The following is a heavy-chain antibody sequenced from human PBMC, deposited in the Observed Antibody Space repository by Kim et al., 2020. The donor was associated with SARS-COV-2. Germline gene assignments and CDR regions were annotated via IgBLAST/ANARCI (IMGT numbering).Heavy chain of an antibody. CDR3: ARDHGVAVAGSGFDY. CDR2: INAGNGNT. V-gene: IGHV1-3*01. Sequence: ASVKVSCKASGYTFTSYAMHWVRLAPGQRLEWMGWINAGNGNTKYSQKFQGRVTITRDTSASTAYMELSSLRSEDTAVYYCARDHGVAVAGSGFDYWGQGTLVTVSS. J-gene: IGHJ4*02. CDR1: GYTFTSYA. D-gene: IGHD6-19*01.